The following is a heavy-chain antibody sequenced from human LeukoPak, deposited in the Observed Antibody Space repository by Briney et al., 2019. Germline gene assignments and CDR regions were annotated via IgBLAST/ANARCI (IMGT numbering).Heavy chain of an antibody. CDR3: ARYGSSWYRTYYYYYYMDV. J-gene: IGHJ6*03. D-gene: IGHD6-13*01. CDR1: GVTFSSYW. V-gene: IGHV3-7*01. CDR2: IKQGGSEK. Sequence: GGSLRLSCAASGVTFSSYWMSWVRQAPGKGLEWVANIKQGGSEKYYVDSVKGRFTISRDNAKNSLDLQMNSLSAEDTAVYYCARYGSSWYRTYYYYYYMDVWGKGTTVTVSS.